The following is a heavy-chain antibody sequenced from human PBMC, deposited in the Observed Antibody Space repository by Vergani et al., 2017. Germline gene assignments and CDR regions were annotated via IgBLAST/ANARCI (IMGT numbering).Heavy chain of an antibody. Sequence: EVMLVQSGAEVKKPGESLKISCKYSESSFTSNQIAWVRQMSGKGLQWMGNITPFDSKIAYSPSFQGQVIMSIDKSITTAYHQWRSLEASDTAIYYCTRHVPGSEGACLHFDHWGQGTQVTVSS. J-gene: IGHJ4*02. CDR3: TRHVPGSEGACLHFDH. D-gene: IGHD6-19*01. V-gene: IGHV5-51*01. CDR1: ESSFTSNQ. CDR2: ITPFDSKI.